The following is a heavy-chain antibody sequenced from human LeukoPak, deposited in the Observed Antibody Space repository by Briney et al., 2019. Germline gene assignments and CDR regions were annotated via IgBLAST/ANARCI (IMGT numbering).Heavy chain of an antibody. CDR1: GFTFTSYP. D-gene: IGHD4-17*01. CDR2: INTGNGNT. V-gene: IGHV1-3*04. Sequence: ASVKVSGKASGFTFTSYPMHWVRQAPGQRLEWMGWINTGNGNTKYLQKFQGRVTITRDTSASTAYMELSSLRLEDTAVYYCASFNGDYDDAFDIWGQGTMVTVSS. CDR3: ASFNGDYDDAFDI. J-gene: IGHJ3*02.